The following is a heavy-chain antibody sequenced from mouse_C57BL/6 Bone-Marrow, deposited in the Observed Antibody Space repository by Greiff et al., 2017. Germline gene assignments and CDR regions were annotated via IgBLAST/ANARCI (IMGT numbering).Heavy chain of an antibody. CDR3: ARHDGYYPWFAY. V-gene: IGHV5-2*01. Sequence: EVKLMESGGGLVQPGESLKLSCESNEYEFPSHDMSWVRKTPEKRLELVAAINSDGGSTYYPDTMESRFIISRDNNTKTLYLQMSSLRSEATVLSYCARHDGYYPWFAYWGQGTLVTGSA. J-gene: IGHJ3*01. CDR2: INSDGGST. CDR1: EYEFPSHD. D-gene: IGHD2-3*01.